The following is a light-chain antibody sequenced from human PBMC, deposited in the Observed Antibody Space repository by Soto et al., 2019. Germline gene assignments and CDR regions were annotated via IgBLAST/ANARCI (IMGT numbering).Light chain of an antibody. Sequence: EIVLTQSPGTLSLSPGERATLSCRASQSVSSSYLAWYRQKPGQAPRLLIYGASSRATGIPDRFSGSGSGTDFTLTISRLEPEDFAVYYCQQYCSSPPLTFGGGTKVEIK. CDR2: GAS. CDR1: QSVSSSY. J-gene: IGKJ4*01. CDR3: QQYCSSPPLT. V-gene: IGKV3-20*01.